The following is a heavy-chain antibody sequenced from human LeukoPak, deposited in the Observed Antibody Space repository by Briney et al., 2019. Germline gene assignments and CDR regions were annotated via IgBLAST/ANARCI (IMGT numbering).Heavy chain of an antibody. D-gene: IGHD3-10*01. CDR2: ISYDGSNK. CDR1: GFTFSSYA. V-gene: IGHV3-30-3*01. J-gene: IGHJ4*02. Sequence: GRSLRLSCAASGFTFSSYAMHWVHQAPGKGLEWVAVISYDGSNKYYADSVKGRFTISRDNSKNTLYLQMNSLRAEDTAVYYCARSRIGVEDYWGQGTLVTVSS. CDR3: ARSRIGVEDY.